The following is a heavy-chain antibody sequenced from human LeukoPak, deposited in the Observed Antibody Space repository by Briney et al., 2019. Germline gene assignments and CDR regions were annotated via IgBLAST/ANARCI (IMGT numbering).Heavy chain of an antibody. D-gene: IGHD3-10*01. V-gene: IGHV3-30-3*01. CDR1: GFTFSSCS. CDR2: ISKDGSNK. CDR3: AREGIYFDY. J-gene: IGHJ4*02. Sequence: PGGSLRLSCAASGFTFSSCSMHWVGQAPGKGLEWVAVISKDGSNKYCADSVKGRITISRDNSKNTLYLQMNSLRAEDTAVYYCAREGIYFDYWGQGTLVTVSS.